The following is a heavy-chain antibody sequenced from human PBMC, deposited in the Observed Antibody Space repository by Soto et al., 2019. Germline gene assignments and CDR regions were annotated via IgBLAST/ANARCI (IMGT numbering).Heavy chain of an antibody. Sequence: PGGSLRLSCAASGFTFSSYWMHWVRQAPGKGLVWVSRISSDGSSSNYADSVKGRFTISRDNAKNTLYMQMNSLRAEDTAVYYCARDSLDPHGSGWYSSWGQGALVTVSS. D-gene: IGHD6-19*01. CDR1: GFTFSSYW. CDR3: ARDSLDPHGSGWYSS. CDR2: ISSDGSSS. J-gene: IGHJ5*02. V-gene: IGHV3-74*01.